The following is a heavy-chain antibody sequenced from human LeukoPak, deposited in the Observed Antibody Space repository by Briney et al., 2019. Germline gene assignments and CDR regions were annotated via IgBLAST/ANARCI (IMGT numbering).Heavy chain of an antibody. Sequence: SQTLSLTCSVSGGSISGSRYYWGWIRQPPAKGLEWVATVNDGGSAFYNPSLRSRTTISVDTSKNQFSLRLTSVTAADPAVYYPAKKANGWGQGTLVTVSS. V-gene: IGHV4-39*07. CDR2: VNDGGSA. CDR1: GGSISGSRYY. J-gene: IGHJ4*01. CDR3: AKKANG.